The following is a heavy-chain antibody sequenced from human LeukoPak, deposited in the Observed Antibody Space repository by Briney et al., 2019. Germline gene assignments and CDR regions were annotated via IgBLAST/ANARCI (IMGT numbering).Heavy chain of an antibody. CDR2: IIPIFGTA. Sequence: SVKVSCKASGGTFSSYAISWVRQAPGQGLEWMGGIIPIFGTANYAQKFQGRVTITTDESTSTAYMELSSLRSEDTAVYYCARVRFGHGSGIHNYYYYMDVWGKGTTVSVSS. CDR3: ARVRFGHGSGIHNYYYYMDV. V-gene: IGHV1-69*05. CDR1: GGTFSSYA. J-gene: IGHJ6*03. D-gene: IGHD3-10*01.